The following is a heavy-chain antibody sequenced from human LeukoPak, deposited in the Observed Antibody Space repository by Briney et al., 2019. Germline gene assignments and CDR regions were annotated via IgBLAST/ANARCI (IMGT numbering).Heavy chain of an antibody. CDR2: INSDGSST. CDR3: ARDAFGVDKSPF. D-gene: IGHD3-3*01. CDR1: GFTFSSYW. Sequence: GGSLRLSSAASGFTFSSYWMHWVRQVPGKGLVWVSRINSDGSSTSYADSVKGRFTISRDNAKNTLYLQMNSLRAEDTAVYFCARDAFGVDKSPFWGQGTLVTVSS. J-gene: IGHJ4*02. V-gene: IGHV3-74*01.